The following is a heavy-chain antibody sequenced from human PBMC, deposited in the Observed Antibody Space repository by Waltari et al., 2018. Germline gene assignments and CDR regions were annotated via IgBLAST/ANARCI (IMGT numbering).Heavy chain of an antibody. V-gene: IGHV3-23*01. Sequence: EVQLLESGGGLVQPGGSLRLSCAASGFTFRSYAMSWVRQAPGTGLEWVSAISGSGGSTYYADSVKGRFTISRDNSKNTLYLQMNSLRAEDTAVYYCAKDPADNWNWNYAYLHFDYWGQGTLVTVSS. CDR3: AKDPADNWNWNYAYLHFDY. J-gene: IGHJ4*02. CDR2: ISGSGGST. D-gene: IGHD1-7*01. CDR1: GFTFRSYA.